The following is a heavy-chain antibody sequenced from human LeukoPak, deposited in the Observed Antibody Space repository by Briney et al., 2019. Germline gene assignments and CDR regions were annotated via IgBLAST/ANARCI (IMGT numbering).Heavy chain of an antibody. CDR1: GGSISGYF. J-gene: IGHJ6*03. V-gene: IGHV4-4*09. Sequence: KPSETLSLTRTVSGGSISGYFWSWIRQPPGKGPEWIGYIYSTGTTNYSPSLSSRVTISVDTSKNQLSLNLRFVTATDTAVYHCARHNPPPTGFCSGTSCFMSGSQYFYMDVWGKGTSVTVS. D-gene: IGHD2-2*01. CDR2: IYSTGTT. CDR3: ARHNPPPTGFCSGTSCFMSGSQYFYMDV.